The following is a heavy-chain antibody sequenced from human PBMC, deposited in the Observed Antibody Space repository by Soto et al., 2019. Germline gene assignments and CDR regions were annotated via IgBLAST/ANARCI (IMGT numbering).Heavy chain of an antibody. CDR2: ISAYSGNT. CDR3: AKTKSGYGYNWFDP. Sequence: ASVKVSCKASGYTFTSYGISWVRQAPGQGLEWMGWISAYSGNTNYAQKLQGRVTMTTDTSTSTAYMELRSLRSDDTAVYYCAKTKSGYGYNWFDPWGQGTLVTVSS. CDR1: GYTFTSYG. J-gene: IGHJ5*02. D-gene: IGHD3-3*01. V-gene: IGHV1-18*01.